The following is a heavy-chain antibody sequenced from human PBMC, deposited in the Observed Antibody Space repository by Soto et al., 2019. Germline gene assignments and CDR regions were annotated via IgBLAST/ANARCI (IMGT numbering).Heavy chain of an antibody. Sequence: EVQLVESGGDVVQPGGSLRLSCAASGFTFSSYSMNWVRQAPGKGLEWVSYISSSSNTIYYADSVKGRFTISRDNAKNSLYLQMNSLRVEDTAVYYCARGGEIDYWGQGTLVTVSS. CDR1: GFTFSSYS. D-gene: IGHD3-16*01. CDR2: ISSSSNTI. J-gene: IGHJ4*02. V-gene: IGHV3-48*01. CDR3: ARGGEIDY.